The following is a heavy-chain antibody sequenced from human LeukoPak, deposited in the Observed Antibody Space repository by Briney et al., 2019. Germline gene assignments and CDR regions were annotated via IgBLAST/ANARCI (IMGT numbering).Heavy chain of an antibody. V-gene: IGHV3-30-3*01. CDR1: GFTFSSYA. D-gene: IGHD6-19*01. CDR2: ISYDGSNK. CDR3: ARDFIIGYSSGWYGSHFDY. Sequence: PGRSLRLSCAASGFTFSSYAMHWVRQAPGKGLEWVAVISYDGSNKYYADSVKGRFTISRDNSKNTLYLQMNSLRAEDTAVYYCARDFIIGYSSGWYGSHFDYWGQGTRVTVSS. J-gene: IGHJ4*02.